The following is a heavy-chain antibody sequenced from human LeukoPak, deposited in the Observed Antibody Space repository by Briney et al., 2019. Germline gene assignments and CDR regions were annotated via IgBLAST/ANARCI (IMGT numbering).Heavy chain of an antibody. Sequence: GASVKVSCKASGHTFTSYGISWVRQAPGQGLEWMGWISAYNGNTNYAQKLQGRVTMTTDSSTSTAYMELRSLRSDDTVVYYCARVDGYNWEDYWGQETLVTVSS. D-gene: IGHD5-24*01. CDR3: ARVDGYNWEDY. J-gene: IGHJ4*02. CDR2: ISAYNGNT. CDR1: GHTFTSYG. V-gene: IGHV1-18*01.